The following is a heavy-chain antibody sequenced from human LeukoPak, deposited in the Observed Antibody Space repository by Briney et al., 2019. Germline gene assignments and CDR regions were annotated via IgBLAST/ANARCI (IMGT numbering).Heavy chain of an antibody. CDR1: GFTFSNYA. CDR2: ISGSGGST. V-gene: IGHV3-23*01. D-gene: IGHD6-13*01. Sequence: GGSLRLSCAASGFTFSNYAMSWVRQAPGKGLEWVSGISGSGGSTYSADSVKGRFTISRDNSKNTLYLQMSSLRAEDTAVYFCARLKPGIAAFDYWGQGTLVTVSS. J-gene: IGHJ4*02. CDR3: ARLKPGIAAFDY.